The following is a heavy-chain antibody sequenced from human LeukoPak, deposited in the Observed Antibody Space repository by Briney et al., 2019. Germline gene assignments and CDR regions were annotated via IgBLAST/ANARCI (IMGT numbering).Heavy chain of an antibody. CDR3: ARPSMAAAGYFGY. CDR2: IIPIFGTA. J-gene: IGHJ4*02. D-gene: IGHD6-13*01. V-gene: IGHV1-69*05. Sequence: SVKVSCKASGGTFSSYAIGWVRQAPGQGLEWMGGIIPIFGTANYAQKFQGRVTITTDESTSTAYMELSSLRSEDTAVYYCARPSMAAAGYFGYWGQGTLVTVSS. CDR1: GGTFSSYA.